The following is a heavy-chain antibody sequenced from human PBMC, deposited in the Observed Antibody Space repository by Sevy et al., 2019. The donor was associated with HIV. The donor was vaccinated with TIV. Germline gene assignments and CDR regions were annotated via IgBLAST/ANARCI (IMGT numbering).Heavy chain of an antibody. J-gene: IGHJ4*02. V-gene: IGHV1-8*01. CDR1: GYTFTSYD. D-gene: IGHD5-12*01. CDR3: ARVPCPSGYDCLFDY. CDR2: MNPNSGNT. Sequence: ASVKVSCKASGYTFTSYDINWVRQATGQGLEWMGWMNPNSGNTGYAQKFQGRVTMTRNTSISTAYMELSSLRSEDTAMYYCARVPCPSGYDCLFDYWGQGTLVTVSS.